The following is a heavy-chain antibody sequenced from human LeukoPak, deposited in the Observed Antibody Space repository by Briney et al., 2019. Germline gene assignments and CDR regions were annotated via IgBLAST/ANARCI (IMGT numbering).Heavy chain of an antibody. CDR2: ISGSGGST. D-gene: IGHD2-15*01. J-gene: IGHJ4*02. CDR1: GFTFSSYA. Sequence: GGSLRLSCAASGFTFSSYAMSWVRQAPGKGLEWVSAISGSGGSTYYADSVKGRFTISRDNSKNTLYLQMNGLRAEDTAVYYCAKDRPYCSGGSCYSGYWGQGTLVTVSS. CDR3: AKDRPYCSGGSCYSGY. V-gene: IGHV3-23*01.